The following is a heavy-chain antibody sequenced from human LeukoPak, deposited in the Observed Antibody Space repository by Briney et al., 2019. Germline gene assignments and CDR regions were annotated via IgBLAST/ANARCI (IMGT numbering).Heavy chain of an antibody. V-gene: IGHV1-46*01. CDR3: ARVAAEVVGVPGAIGFGWLRRDYYYMDV. Sequence: ASVKVSCKASGYTFTSYYMHWVRQAPGEGLEWMGVINPSGGSTSYAQKFQGRVTMTRDMSTSTVYMELSSLRSEDTAVYYCARVAAEVVGVPGAIGFGWLRRDYYYMDVWGKGTTVTVSS. J-gene: IGHJ6*03. CDR2: INPSGGST. CDR1: GYTFTSYY. D-gene: IGHD2-2*02.